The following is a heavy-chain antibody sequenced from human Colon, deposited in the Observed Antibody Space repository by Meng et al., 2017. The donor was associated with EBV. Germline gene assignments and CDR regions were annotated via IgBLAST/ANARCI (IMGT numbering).Heavy chain of an antibody. Sequence: QVQLHKWGAGLLKPSENLSLTCAVYGGSFSGYYWTWIRQPPGKGLEWIGEINHSGSTNYNPSLKSRVTISVDTSKNQFSLKLSSVTAADTAVYYCARGLAWFRELLSINWFDPWGQGTLVTVSS. CDR2: INHSGST. CDR3: ARGLAWFRELLSINWFDP. D-gene: IGHD3-10*01. J-gene: IGHJ5*02. CDR1: GGSFSGYY. V-gene: IGHV4-34*01.